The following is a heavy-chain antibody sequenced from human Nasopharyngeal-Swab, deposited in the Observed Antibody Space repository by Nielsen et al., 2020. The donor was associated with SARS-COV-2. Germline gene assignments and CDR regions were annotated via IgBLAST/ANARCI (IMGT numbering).Heavy chain of an antibody. V-gene: IGHV4-59*08. J-gene: IGHJ3*02. D-gene: IGHD6-13*01. CDR2: IHYSGSV. Sequence: SQTLSLTCTVSGGSTTNHYWSWIRQLPGKGLEWNGYIHYSGSVTYNPSSRTRVTISMDPSKNQFSLRLNSVTAADTTVYYCARRRAGDIWGQGTMVTVSS. CDR1: GGSTTNHY. CDR3: ARRRAGDI.